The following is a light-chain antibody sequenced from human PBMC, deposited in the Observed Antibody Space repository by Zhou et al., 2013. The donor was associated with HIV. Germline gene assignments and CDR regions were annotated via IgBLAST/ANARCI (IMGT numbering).Light chain of an antibody. J-gene: IGKJ1*01. CDR3: QQYYSYPPWT. CDR2: KAS. V-gene: IGKV1-8*01. Sequence: AIRITQSPSSLSASTGDRVTITCRASQGISSYLAWYQQKPGKVPKLLIYKASSLESGVPSRFSGSGSGTDFTLTISCLQSEDFATYYCQQYYSYPPWTFGQGTKVEIK. CDR1: QGISSY.